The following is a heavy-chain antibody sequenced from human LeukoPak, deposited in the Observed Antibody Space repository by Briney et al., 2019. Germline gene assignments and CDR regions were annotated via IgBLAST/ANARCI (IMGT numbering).Heavy chain of an antibody. CDR3: ARSRVARRVATLREYYFDY. CDR2: INPNSGGT. Sequence: ASVKVSCKASGYTFTGYYMHWVRQAPGQGLDWMGWINPNSGGTNYAQKFQGRVTMTRDTSISTAYMELSRLRSDDTAVYYCARSRVARRVATLREYYFDYWGQGTLVTVSS. CDR1: GYTFTGYY. V-gene: IGHV1-2*02. D-gene: IGHD5-12*01. J-gene: IGHJ4*02.